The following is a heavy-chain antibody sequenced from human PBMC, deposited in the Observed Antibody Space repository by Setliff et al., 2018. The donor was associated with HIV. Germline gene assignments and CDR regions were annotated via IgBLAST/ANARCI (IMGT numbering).Heavy chain of an antibody. J-gene: IGHJ4*02. CDR3: AKVTSFWFEDY. CDR2: LTSGTATM. V-gene: IGHV3-48*01. Sequence: GGSLRLSCAASGFTFSAYSMHWVRQAPGKGLEWLSYLTSGTATMYYADSVKGRFTISRDNSKNTLYLQMNSLRAEDTAVYYCAKVTSFWFEDYWGQGTLVTVSS. D-gene: IGHD2-2*01. CDR1: GFTFSAYS.